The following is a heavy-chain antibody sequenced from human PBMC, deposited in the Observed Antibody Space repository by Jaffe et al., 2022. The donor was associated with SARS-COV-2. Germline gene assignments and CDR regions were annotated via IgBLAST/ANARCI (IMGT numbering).Heavy chain of an antibody. CDR2: IKQDGSDK. D-gene: IGHD3-10*01. V-gene: IGHV3-7*01. J-gene: IGHJ1*01. CDR1: GFTFTDYW. Sequence: EVQLVESGGGLVQPGGSLRLSCAASGFTFTDYWMTWVRQAPGKGLEWVASIKQDGSDKYYIDSVKGRFTISRDNAKNSLYLQMNSLRAEDTAVYSCARHASGTYYNKYFQDCGQGTLVTVSS. CDR3: ARHASGTYYNKYFQD.